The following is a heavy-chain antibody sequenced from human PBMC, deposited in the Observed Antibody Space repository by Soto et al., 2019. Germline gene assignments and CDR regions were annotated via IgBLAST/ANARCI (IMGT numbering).Heavy chain of an antibody. CDR1: GGSVSSGSYY. J-gene: IGHJ5*02. CDR3: ARDPIEYSSSLWFDP. V-gene: IGHV4-61*01. Sequence: SETLSLTCTVSGGSVSSGSYYWSWIRQPPGKGLEWIGYIYYSGSTNYNPSLKSRVTISVDTSKNQFSLKLSSVTAADTAVYYCARDPIEYSSSLWFDPWGQGTLVTVSS. D-gene: IGHD6-6*01. CDR2: IYYSGST.